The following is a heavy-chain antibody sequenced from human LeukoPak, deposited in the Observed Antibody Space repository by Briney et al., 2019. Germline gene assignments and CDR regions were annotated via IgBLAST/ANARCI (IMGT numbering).Heavy chain of an antibody. J-gene: IGHJ5*02. V-gene: IGHV4-34*01. CDR1: GGSFSGYY. CDR3: AGGNNWFDP. Sequence: SETLSLTCAVYGGSFSGYYWSWIRQPPGKGLEWIGEINHSGSTNYNPSLKSRVTISVDTSKNQFSLKLNSVTAADTAVYYCAGGNNWFDPRGQGTLVTVSS. CDR2: INHSGST.